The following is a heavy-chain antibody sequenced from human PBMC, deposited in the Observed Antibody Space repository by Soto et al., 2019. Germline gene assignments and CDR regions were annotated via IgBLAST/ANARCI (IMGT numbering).Heavy chain of an antibody. V-gene: IGHV4-30-2*01. CDR1: GGSISSGGYS. CDR3: ARARANWGLYGMDV. J-gene: IGHJ6*02. Sequence: QLQLQESASGLVKPSQTLSLTCAVSGGSISSGGYSWSWIRQPPGKGLEWIGYIYHSGSTYYNPSLKSRVTISVDRSKHQFSLKLSSVTAADTAVYYCARARANWGLYGMDVWGQGTTVTVSS. D-gene: IGHD7-27*01. CDR2: IYHSGST.